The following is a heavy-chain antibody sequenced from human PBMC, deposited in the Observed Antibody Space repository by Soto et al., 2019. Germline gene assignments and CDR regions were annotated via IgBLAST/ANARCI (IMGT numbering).Heavy chain of an antibody. J-gene: IGHJ4*02. CDR3: AKDRDIVVVVAALFDY. D-gene: IGHD2-15*01. CDR1: GFTFSSYA. CDR2: ISGSGGST. Sequence: GGSLRLSCAASGFTFSSYAMSWVRQAPGKGLEWVSAISGSGGSTYYADSVKGRFTISRDNSKNTLYLQMNSLRAEDTAVYYCAKDRDIVVVVAALFDYWGQGTLVTVSS. V-gene: IGHV3-23*01.